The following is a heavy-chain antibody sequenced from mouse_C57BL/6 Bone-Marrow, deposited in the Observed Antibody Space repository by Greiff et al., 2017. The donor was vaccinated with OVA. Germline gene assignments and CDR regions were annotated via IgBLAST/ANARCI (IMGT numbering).Heavy chain of an antibody. V-gene: IGHV1-66*01. Sequence: VQLQQSGPELVKPGASVKISCKASGYSFTSYYIHWVKQRPGQGLEWIGWIYPGSGNTKYNEKFNGKATLTADTSSSTAYMQLSSLTSEDSAVYCCAGGGSSYFDYWGQGTTLTVSS. CDR2: IYPGSGNT. J-gene: IGHJ2*01. CDR3: AGGGSSYFDY. D-gene: IGHD1-1*01. CDR1: GYSFTSYY.